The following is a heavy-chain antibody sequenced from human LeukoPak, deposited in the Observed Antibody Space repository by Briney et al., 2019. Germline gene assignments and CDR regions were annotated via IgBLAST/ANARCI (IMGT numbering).Heavy chain of an antibody. Sequence: GGSLRLSCSASGFTFMTYAMHWVRQAPGKGLEYVSAISSNRGTTYYADSVKGRFAISRDNSKNTLYLQMSSLRAEDTAVYYCVKASRSSSWYFDYWGQGTLVTVSS. J-gene: IGHJ4*02. CDR1: GFTFMTYA. D-gene: IGHD6-13*01. V-gene: IGHV3-64D*08. CDR2: ISSNRGTT. CDR3: VKASRSSSWYFDY.